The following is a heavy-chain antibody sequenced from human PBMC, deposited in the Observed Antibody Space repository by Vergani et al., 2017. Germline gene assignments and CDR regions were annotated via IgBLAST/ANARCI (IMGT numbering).Heavy chain of an antibody. CDR3: ARGRVQSWRLSYYYYMGV. D-gene: IGHD1-1*01. V-gene: IGHV1-8*01. Sequence: QVQLVQSGAEVKKPGASVKVSCKASGYTFTSHDINWVRQATGQGLEWMGWMSPNSGKTGYAQKFQGRVTFTRNTSISTAYMEVSSLRSEDTAVYYCARGRVQSWRLSYYYYMGVWGKGTTVTVSS. CDR2: MSPNSGKT. J-gene: IGHJ6*03. CDR1: GYTFTSHD.